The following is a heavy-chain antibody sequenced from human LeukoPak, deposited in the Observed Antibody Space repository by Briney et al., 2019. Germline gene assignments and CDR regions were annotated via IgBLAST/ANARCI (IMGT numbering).Heavy chain of an antibody. CDR3: ARDFWSGYSGGWFDP. Sequence: GGSLRLSCAASGFTFSSYAMSWVRQAPGKGLEWVSAISGSGGSTYYADSVKGRFTISRDNSKNTLYLQMNSLRAEDTAVYYCARDFWSGYSGGWFDPWGQGTLVTVSS. CDR1: GFTFSSYA. CDR2: ISGSGGST. V-gene: IGHV3-23*01. J-gene: IGHJ5*02. D-gene: IGHD3-3*01.